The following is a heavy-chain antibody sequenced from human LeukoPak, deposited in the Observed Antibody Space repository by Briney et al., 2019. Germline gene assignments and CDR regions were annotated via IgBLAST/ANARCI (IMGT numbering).Heavy chain of an antibody. Sequence: SQTLSLTCAISGDSGSSSRDAWNWIRQSPSRLVEWLGRTYYRSNDYAVSVKTRMTINVDTSTNKVSLQLSSVPTEATAAYYCARGRNNAFEIWGQGTMVSVS. CDR3: ARGRNNAFEI. CDR1: GDSGSSSRDA. V-gene: IGHV6-1*01. J-gene: IGHJ3*02. D-gene: IGHD1/OR15-1a*01. CDR2: TYYRSN.